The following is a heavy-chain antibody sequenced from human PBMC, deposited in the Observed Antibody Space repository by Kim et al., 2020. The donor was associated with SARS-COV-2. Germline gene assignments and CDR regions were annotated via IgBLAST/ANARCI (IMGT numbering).Heavy chain of an antibody. J-gene: IGHJ3*02. Sequence: GGSLRLSCSASGFTFSSYAMHWVRQAPGKGLEYVSAISSNGGSTYYADSVKGRFTISRDNSKNTLYLQMSSLRAEDTAVYYCVKVSDSSGYLGDAFDIWGQGTMVTVSS. CDR2: ISSNGGST. D-gene: IGHD3-22*01. CDR1: GFTFSSYA. CDR3: VKVSDSSGYLGDAFDI. V-gene: IGHV3-64D*06.